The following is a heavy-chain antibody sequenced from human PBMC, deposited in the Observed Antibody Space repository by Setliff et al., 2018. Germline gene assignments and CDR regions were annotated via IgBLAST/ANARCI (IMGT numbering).Heavy chain of an antibody. Sequence: ASVKVSCKASGYTFTGYYMHWVRQAPGQGLEWMGWINPNSGGTNYAQKFQGRVTMTRDTSISTAYMELRSLRSDDTAVYFCVRAPLESGYYYGQGHYFDYWGQGTLVTVSS. D-gene: IGHD5-18*01. CDR2: INPNSGGT. CDR1: GYTFTGYY. CDR3: VRAPLESGYYYGQGHYFDY. V-gene: IGHV1-2*02. J-gene: IGHJ4*02.